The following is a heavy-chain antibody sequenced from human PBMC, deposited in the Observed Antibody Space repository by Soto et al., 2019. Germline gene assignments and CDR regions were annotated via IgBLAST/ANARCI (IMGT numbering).Heavy chain of an antibody. V-gene: IGHV1-69*08. CDR2: IIPILGIA. CDR1: GGTFSSYT. J-gene: IGHJ3*02. D-gene: IGHD2-15*01. Sequence: QVQLVQSGAEVKKPGSSVKVSCKASGGTFSSYTISWVRQAPGQGLEWMGRIIPILGIANYAQKFQGRVTITADKSTSTAYIELSSLRSEDTAVYYCARDSSRADIVVVVDSRNDAFDIWGQGTMVTVSS. CDR3: ARDSSRADIVVVVDSRNDAFDI.